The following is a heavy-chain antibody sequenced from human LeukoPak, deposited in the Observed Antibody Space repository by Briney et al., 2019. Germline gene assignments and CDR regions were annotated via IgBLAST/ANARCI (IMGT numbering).Heavy chain of an antibody. CDR2: ASYSGST. Sequence: SETLSLTCTVSGGSVSSDSYYWSWIRQPPGKGLEWIGYASYSGSTNYIPSLKSRVTISMDTPKNQFSLRLSSVTAADTAVYYCARSRWLQSIDYWGQGTLVTVSS. CDR1: GGSVSSDSYY. V-gene: IGHV4-61*01. D-gene: IGHD5-24*01. J-gene: IGHJ4*02. CDR3: ARSRWLQSIDY.